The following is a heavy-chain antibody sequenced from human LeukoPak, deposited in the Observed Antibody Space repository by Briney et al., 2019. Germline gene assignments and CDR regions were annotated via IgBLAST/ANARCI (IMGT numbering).Heavy chain of an antibody. Sequence: GGSLRLSCAASGFTFSSYAMHWVRQAPGKGLEWVAVISYDGSNKYYADSVKGRFTISRDNSKNALYLQLNSLRAEDTAVFYCARVFGGHFDYWGQGTLVTVSS. CDR1: GFTFSSYA. D-gene: IGHD3-3*01. V-gene: IGHV3-30*14. J-gene: IGHJ4*02. CDR3: ARVFGGHFDY. CDR2: ISYDGSNK.